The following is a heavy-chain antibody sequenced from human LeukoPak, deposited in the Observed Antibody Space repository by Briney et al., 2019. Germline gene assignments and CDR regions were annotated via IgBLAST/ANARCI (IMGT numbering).Heavy chain of an antibody. D-gene: IGHD3-22*01. V-gene: IGHV1-2*06. Sequence: ASVKVSCKASGYTFSGYYIHWVRQAPGQGLEWMGRINPNNGGTNYAQKFQGRVTMTRDMSMSTAYMELSRLRSDDTAVYYCAGENNSSGYRPFDIWAKGTMVTVPS. CDR3: AGENNSSGYRPFDI. CDR1: GYTFSGYY. J-gene: IGHJ3*02. CDR2: INPNNGGT.